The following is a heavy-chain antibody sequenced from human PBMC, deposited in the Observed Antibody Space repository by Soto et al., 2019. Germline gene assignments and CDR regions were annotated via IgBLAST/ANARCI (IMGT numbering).Heavy chain of an antibody. CDR2: IYYSAST. Sequence: PSETLSLTCTVSGGSGSSYYWSWIRQPPGKGLEWIGYIYYSASTNYSPSLKSRVTISVDTSKNQFSLNLSSVTAADTAVYYCARQSPRNWYDPWGQGTLVTVS. CDR3: ARQSPRNWYDP. V-gene: IGHV4-59*08. J-gene: IGHJ5*02. CDR1: GGSGSSYY.